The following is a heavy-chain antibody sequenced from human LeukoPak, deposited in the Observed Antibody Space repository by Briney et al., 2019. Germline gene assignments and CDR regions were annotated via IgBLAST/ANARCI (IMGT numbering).Heavy chain of an antibody. J-gene: IGHJ4*02. CDR1: SGSMSSHY. CDR2: IYNNEST. Sequence: SETLSLTCSVSSGSMSSHYWSWIRQPPGKGLEWIGYIYNNESTNYNPSLRRRVTISVGTSENQFSLKLTSVTAADTAVYYCARGTRGPLVRRITIFDYWGQGTLVTVSS. CDR3: ARGTRGPLVRRITIFDY. V-gene: IGHV4-59*11. D-gene: IGHD3-10*01.